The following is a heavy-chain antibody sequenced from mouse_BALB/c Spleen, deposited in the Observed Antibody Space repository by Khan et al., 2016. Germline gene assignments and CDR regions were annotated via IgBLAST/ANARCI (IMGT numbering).Heavy chain of an antibody. CDR1: GFTFSSYA. CDR3: TRVRQAMDY. J-gene: IGHJ4*01. D-gene: IGHD2-14*01. V-gene: IGHV5-6-3*01. CDR2: INNNGGST. Sequence: EMELVESGGGLVQPGGSLKLSCAASGFTFSSYAMSWVRQTPDKWLELVATINNNGGSTYYPDSVKGRFTISRDNAKNTLYLQMSSLKSEDTAMYYCTRVRQAMDYWGQGTSVTVSS.